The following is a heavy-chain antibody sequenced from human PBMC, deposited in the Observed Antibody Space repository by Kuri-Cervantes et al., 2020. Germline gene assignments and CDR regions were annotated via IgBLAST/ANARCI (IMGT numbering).Heavy chain of an antibody. Sequence: ASVKVSCKASGYTFITYYIHWVRQAPGQGLEWMGIINPSGGSTSYAQKFQDRVTMTRDTSTTTVYMELSSLRAEDTALYYCAKDWKTSGFLEWHERNYYYYYGMDVWGQGTTVTVSS. CDR3: AKDWKTSGFLEWHERNYYYYYGMDV. V-gene: IGHV1-46*01. CDR1: GYTFITYY. D-gene: IGHD3-3*01. J-gene: IGHJ6*02. CDR2: INPSGGST.